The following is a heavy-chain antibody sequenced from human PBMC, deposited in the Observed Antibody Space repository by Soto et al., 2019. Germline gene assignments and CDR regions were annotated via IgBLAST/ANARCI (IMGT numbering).Heavy chain of an antibody. CDR2: SSDSVRSR. D-gene: IGHD1-1*01. Sequence: GGSLRLSCVASGLAFSNYDMSWVRQSPGKGLEWVSFSSDSVRSRYYADSVKGRFTISRDNSKNTLYLHMTNLRAEDTAVYYCAKDWKWLYGYFDVWGQGTPVTVSS. V-gene: IGHV3-23*01. J-gene: IGHJ4*02. CDR1: GLAFSNYD. CDR3: AKDWKWLYGYFDV.